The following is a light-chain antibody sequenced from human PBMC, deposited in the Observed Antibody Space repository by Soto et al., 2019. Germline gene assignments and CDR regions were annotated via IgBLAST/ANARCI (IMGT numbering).Light chain of an antibody. CDR1: QGISSA. CDR3: QQFNNYPPLVT. Sequence: AIQLTQSPSSLSASVGDRVTITCRASQGISSALAWYQQKPGKAPKLLIYDASSLESGVPSRFSGSGSGTDFTLTFSSLQPEDSATYYCQQFNNYPPLVTFGQGTRLEIK. J-gene: IGKJ5*01. CDR2: DAS. V-gene: IGKV1D-13*01.